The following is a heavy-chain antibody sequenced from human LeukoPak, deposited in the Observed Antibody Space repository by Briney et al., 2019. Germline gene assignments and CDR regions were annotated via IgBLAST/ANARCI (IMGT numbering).Heavy chain of an antibody. CDR2: IYSGGTT. Sequence: PGGSLRLSCAASGFTVSPSYMTWVRQAPGKGLEWVSIIYSGGTTYYTDSVKGRFTISRDNSKNTLYLQMNSLRAEDTSVYYCARLGEALDIWGQGTMVTVSS. D-gene: IGHD3-16*01. J-gene: IGHJ3*02. V-gene: IGHV3-66*02. CDR3: ARLGEALDI. CDR1: GFTVSPSY.